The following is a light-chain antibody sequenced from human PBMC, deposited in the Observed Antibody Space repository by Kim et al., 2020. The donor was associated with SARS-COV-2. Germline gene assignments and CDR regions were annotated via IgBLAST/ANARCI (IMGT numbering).Light chain of an antibody. CDR1: QSISSR. CDR3: QQYNSYT. V-gene: IGKV1-5*01. Sequence: DIQMTQSPSTLSASVGDRVTITCRASQSISSRLAWYQQKPGKAPNLLIYDASTLESGVPSRFSGSGSGTEFTLTISSLQPDDFATYYCQQYNSYTFGQGTKLEI. CDR2: DAS. J-gene: IGKJ2*01.